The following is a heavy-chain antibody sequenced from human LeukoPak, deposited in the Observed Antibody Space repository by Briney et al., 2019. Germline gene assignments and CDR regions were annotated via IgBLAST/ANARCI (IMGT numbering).Heavy chain of an antibody. Sequence: GRSLRLSCAASGFTFSSYAMHWVRQAPGKGLEWVAVISYDGSNKYYADSVKGRFTISRDNSKNTLYLQMNSLRAEDTAVYYCARDWYEAGDAFDIWGQGTMVTVSS. CDR2: ISYDGSNK. D-gene: IGHD6-19*01. J-gene: IGHJ3*02. V-gene: IGHV3-30-3*01. CDR1: GFTFSSYA. CDR3: ARDWYEAGDAFDI.